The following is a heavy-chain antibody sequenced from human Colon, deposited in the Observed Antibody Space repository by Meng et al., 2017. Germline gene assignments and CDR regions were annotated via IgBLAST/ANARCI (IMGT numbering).Heavy chain of an antibody. CDR1: GYSFIDYG. Sequence: QVHLVQSGAEVVKPGASMKVSFKASGYSFIDYGISWVRQAPGQGLEWMGWVSVFNGVTNYAQKFRGRVTMTADTSTATAYMELRSLTSDDTAVYYCARTPFASSAGTIGNWFDPWGQGTLVTVSS. CDR3: ARTPFASSAGTIGNWFDP. V-gene: IGHV1-18*01. CDR2: VSVFNGVT. J-gene: IGHJ5*02. D-gene: IGHD6-13*01.